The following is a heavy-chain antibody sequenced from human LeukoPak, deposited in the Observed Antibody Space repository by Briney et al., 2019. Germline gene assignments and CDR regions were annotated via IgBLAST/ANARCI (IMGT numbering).Heavy chain of an antibody. CDR3: ARELYCSSTSCYFYGSSWTYGMDV. D-gene: IGHD2-2*01. J-gene: IGHJ6*02. CDR2: ISSSISYI. Sequence: SGGSLRLSWAASGFTFISYSMNWVRQAPEEGLEWVSSISSSISYINYADSVKGRLTICRDNAKNSLYLQMNSLRAEDTAVYYCARELYCSSTSCYFYGSSWTYGMDVWGQGTTVTVSS. V-gene: IGHV3-21*01. CDR1: GFTFISYS.